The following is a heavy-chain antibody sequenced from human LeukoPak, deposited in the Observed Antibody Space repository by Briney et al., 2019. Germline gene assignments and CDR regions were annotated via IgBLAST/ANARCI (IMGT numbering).Heavy chain of an antibody. CDR2: ISWDGGRT. J-gene: IGHJ4*02. Sequence: PGGSLRLSCAASGFTFDGHTMHWVRQVPGKGLQWVSLISWDGGRTVYADFVKGRFTISRDNSRNSLYLQMNSQTTEDTALYYCAKESQYYYDTGASYYFDHWGQGALVTVSS. CDR3: AKESQYYYDTGASYYFDH. V-gene: IGHV3-43*01. CDR1: GFTFDGHT. D-gene: IGHD3-22*01.